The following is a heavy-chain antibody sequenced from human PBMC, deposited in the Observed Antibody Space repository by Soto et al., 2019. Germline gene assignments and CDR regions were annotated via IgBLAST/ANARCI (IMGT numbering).Heavy chain of an antibody. CDR2: IYYSGST. J-gene: IGHJ4*02. Sequence: QLQLQESGPGLVKPSETLSLTCTVSGGSISSSRYYWGWIRQPPGKGLEWIGSIYYSGSTYYNPSLMSRVTISVDTSKNQFSLKLRSVTAADTAVYYCARQMEKQLAPFDYWGQGTLVPVSS. D-gene: IGHD6-6*01. V-gene: IGHV4-39*01. CDR1: GGSISSSRYY. CDR3: ARQMEKQLAPFDY.